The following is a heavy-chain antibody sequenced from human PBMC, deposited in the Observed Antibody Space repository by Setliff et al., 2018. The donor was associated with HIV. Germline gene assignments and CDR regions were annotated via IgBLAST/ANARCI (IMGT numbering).Heavy chain of an antibody. D-gene: IGHD1-26*01. CDR2: IYPGDSVT. J-gene: IGHJ4*02. Sequence: GESLKISCRASGYTFTNYWIGWVRQMPGKGPEWIGVIYPGDSVTRYGPSFQGQVFISADRSITTAYLEWSSLKPSDTAMYYCIRRRRAPGTEDLEAVWGQGTLVTAPQ. CDR3: IRRRRAPGTEDLEAV. CDR1: GYTFTNYW. V-gene: IGHV5-51*01.